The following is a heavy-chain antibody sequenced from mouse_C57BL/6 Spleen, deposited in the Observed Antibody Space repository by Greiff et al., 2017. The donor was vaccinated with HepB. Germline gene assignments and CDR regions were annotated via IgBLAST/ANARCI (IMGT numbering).Heavy chain of an antibody. CDR3: AREGNDYDPFAY. J-gene: IGHJ3*01. CDR1: GFTFSSYA. V-gene: IGHV5-4*01. D-gene: IGHD2-4*01. CDR2: ISDGGSYT. Sequence: EVHLVESGGGLVKPGGSLKLSCAASGFTFSSYAMSWVRQTPEKRLEWVATISDGGSYTYYPDNVKGRFTISRDNAKNNLYLQMSHLKSEDTAMYYCAREGNDYDPFAYWGQGTLVTVSA.